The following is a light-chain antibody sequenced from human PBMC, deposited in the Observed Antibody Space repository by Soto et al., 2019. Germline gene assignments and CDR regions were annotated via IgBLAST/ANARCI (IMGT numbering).Light chain of an antibody. Sequence: EIVMTQSPATLCVSPGERATLSCRASQSVSSNLAWYQQKPGQAPRLLIYGASTRATGIPARFSGSGSGTEFTLTISSLQSEDFAVYYCQQYNNWPTWTFGQGTKVDIK. CDR3: QQYNNWPTWT. CDR2: GAS. J-gene: IGKJ1*01. V-gene: IGKV3-15*01. CDR1: QSVSSN.